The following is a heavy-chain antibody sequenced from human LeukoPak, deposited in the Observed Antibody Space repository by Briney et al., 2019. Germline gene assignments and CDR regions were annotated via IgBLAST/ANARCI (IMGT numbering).Heavy chain of an antibody. Sequence: KPSETLSLTCAVSGYSISSGYYWGWIRQPPGKGLEWIGSIYHSGSTYYNPSLKSRVTISVDTSKNQFSLKLSSVTAADTAVYYCARAKIYWSGYYYFDYWGQGTLVTVSS. CDR2: IYHSGST. V-gene: IGHV4-38-2*01. D-gene: IGHD3-3*01. J-gene: IGHJ4*02. CDR1: GYSISSGYY. CDR3: ARAKIYWSGYYYFDY.